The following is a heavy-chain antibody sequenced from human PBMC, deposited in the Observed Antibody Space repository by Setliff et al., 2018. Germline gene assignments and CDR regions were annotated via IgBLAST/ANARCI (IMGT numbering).Heavy chain of an antibody. Sequence: GASVKVSCKASGYIFAGYYMHWVRQTPGQGLEWMGWINPNSGGANYAQKFQGRVTMTRDTSISTGYMELSRLRSDDTAVYYCASDLNRWFGEFAFDIWGQGTMVTVSS. V-gene: IGHV1-2*02. D-gene: IGHD3-10*01. CDR3: ASDLNRWFGEFAFDI. CDR2: INPNSGGA. CDR1: GYIFAGYY. J-gene: IGHJ3*02.